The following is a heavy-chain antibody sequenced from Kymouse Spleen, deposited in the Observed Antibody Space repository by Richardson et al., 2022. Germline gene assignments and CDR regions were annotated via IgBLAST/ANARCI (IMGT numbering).Heavy chain of an antibody. CDR1: GGSFSGYY. J-gene: IGHJ6*02. Sequence: QVQLQQWGAGLLKPSETLSLTCAVYGGSFSGYYWSWIRQPPGKGLEWIGEINHSGSTNYNPSLKSRVTISVDTSKNQFSLKLSSVTAADTAVYYCARGYYGSGDYYYGMDVWGQGTTVTVSS. D-gene: IGHD3-10*01. CDR3: ARGYYGSGDYYYGMDV. V-gene: IGHV4-34*01. CDR2: INHSGST.